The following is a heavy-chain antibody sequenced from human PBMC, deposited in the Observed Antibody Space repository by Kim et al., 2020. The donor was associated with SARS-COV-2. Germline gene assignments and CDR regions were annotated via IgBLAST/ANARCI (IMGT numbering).Heavy chain of an antibody. Sequence: GGSLRLSCAASGFTFSSYGMHWVRQAPGKGQEWVAVISYDGSNKYYADSVKGRFTISRDNSKNTLYLQMKSLRAEDTAVYYCAKDLGLSSDGRNYWGQG. V-gene: IGHV3-30*18. D-gene: IGHD6-19*01. CDR1: GFTFSSYG. J-gene: IGHJ4*02. CDR2: ISYDGSNK. CDR3: AKDLGLSSDGRNY.